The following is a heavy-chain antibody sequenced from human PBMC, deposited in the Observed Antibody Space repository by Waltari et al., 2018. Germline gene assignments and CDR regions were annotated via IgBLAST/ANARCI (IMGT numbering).Heavy chain of an antibody. CDR2: IIPIFGTA. CDR3: ARVGEIRADYYGMDV. D-gene: IGHD1-26*01. CDR1: GGTFSSYA. Sequence: QVQLVESGGGVVQPGSSVKVSCKASGGTFSSYAISWVRTAPGQGLEWMGGIIPIFGTANYAQKFQGRVTITADESTSTAYMELSSLRSEDTAVYYCARVGEIRADYYGMDVWGQGTTVTVSS. J-gene: IGHJ6*02. V-gene: IGHV1-69*01.